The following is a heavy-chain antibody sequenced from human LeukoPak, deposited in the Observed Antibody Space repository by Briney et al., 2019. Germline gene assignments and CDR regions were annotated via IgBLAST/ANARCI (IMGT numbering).Heavy chain of an antibody. CDR1: GFTFSSYE. CDR3: ARDFIGSSWYRNFDY. D-gene: IGHD6-13*01. Sequence: PGGSLRLSCAASGFTFSSYEMNWVRQAPGKGLEWVSYISSSGSTIYYADSVKGRFTISRDNAKNSLYLQMNSLRAEDTAVYYCARDFIGSSWYRNFDYWGQGTLVTVSS. CDR2: ISSSGSTI. V-gene: IGHV3-48*03. J-gene: IGHJ4*02.